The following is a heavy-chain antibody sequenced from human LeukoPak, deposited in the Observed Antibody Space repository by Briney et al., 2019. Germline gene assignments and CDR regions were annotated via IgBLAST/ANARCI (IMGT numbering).Heavy chain of an antibody. CDR1: GGTFSIYA. J-gene: IGHJ5*02. D-gene: IGHD5-24*01. V-gene: IGHV1-69*04. Sequence: ASVKVSCKASGGTFSIYAISWVRQAPGQGLEWMGRIIPILGIANYAQKFQGRVTITADKSTSTAYMELSSLRSEDTAVYYCARDRDGYTYNWFDPWGQGTLVTVSS. CDR3: ARDRDGYTYNWFDP. CDR2: IIPILGIA.